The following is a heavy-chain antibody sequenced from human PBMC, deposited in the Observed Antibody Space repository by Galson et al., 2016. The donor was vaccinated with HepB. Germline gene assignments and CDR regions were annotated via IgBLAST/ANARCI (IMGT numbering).Heavy chain of an antibody. Sequence: SLRLSCAASGFTFTTYAMHWVRQAPGKGLEWMAVISYDGLDKYYGDSVKGRFTISRDNSKDTVYLQMNSLRADDTAVYYCAREYAAADRWGQGTLVTVSS. CDR2: ISYDGLDK. CDR1: GFTFTTYA. V-gene: IGHV3-30-3*01. J-gene: IGHJ1*01. D-gene: IGHD2-15*01. CDR3: AREYAAADR.